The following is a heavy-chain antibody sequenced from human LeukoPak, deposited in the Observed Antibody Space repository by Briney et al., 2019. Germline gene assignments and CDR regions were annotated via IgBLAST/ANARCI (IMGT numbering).Heavy chain of an antibody. CDR1: GGSISSGSYY. Sequence: SETLSLTCTVSGGSISSGSYYWSWIRQPAGKGLEWIGRIYTSGSTNYNPSLKSRVTISVDTSKNQFSLKLSSVTAADTAVYFCARGNSGWYSGYYFYMDVWGKGTTVTISS. D-gene: IGHD6-19*01. J-gene: IGHJ6*03. CDR3: ARGNSGWYSGYYFYMDV. CDR2: IYTSGST. V-gene: IGHV4-61*02.